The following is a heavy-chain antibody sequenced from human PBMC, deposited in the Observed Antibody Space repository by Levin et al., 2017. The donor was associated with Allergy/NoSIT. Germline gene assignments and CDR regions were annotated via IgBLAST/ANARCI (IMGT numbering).Heavy chain of an antibody. CDR1: GYTFTDYY. CDR3: ARAKHTSGWYYFDY. CDR2: INPNSGGT. J-gene: IGHJ4*02. Sequence: GASAKVSCKASGYTFTDYYMHWVRQAPGQGLEWMGWINPNSGGTNYAQKFQGRVTMTRDTSISTAYMELSRLRSDDTAVYYCARAKHTSGWYYFDYWGQGTLVTVSS. D-gene: IGHD6-19*01. V-gene: IGHV1-2*02.